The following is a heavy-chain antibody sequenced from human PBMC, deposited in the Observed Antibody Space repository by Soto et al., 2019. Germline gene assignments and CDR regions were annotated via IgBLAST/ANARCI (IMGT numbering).Heavy chain of an antibody. CDR3: ARENTPYGMDV. CDR1: GYTFTSYD. Sequence: QVQLVQSGAEVKKPGASVKVSCKASGYTFTSYDINWVRQATGQGREWMGWMNPNSGNTGYAQRFQGRVTMTRNTSLSTAYMELSSLRSEDTAVYYGARENTPYGMDVWGQGTKVTVSS. J-gene: IGHJ6*02. V-gene: IGHV1-8*01. CDR2: MNPNSGNT.